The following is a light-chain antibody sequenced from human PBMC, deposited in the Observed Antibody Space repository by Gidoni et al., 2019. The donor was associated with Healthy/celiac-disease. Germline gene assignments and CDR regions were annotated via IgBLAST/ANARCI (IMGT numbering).Light chain of an antibody. CDR1: SSDVGGYNY. V-gene: IGLV2-14*01. CDR3: SSYTSSSTLGV. Sequence: RAITISCTGTSSDVGGYNYVSWYQQHPGKAPKLMIYEVSNRPSGVSNRFSGSKSGNTASLTISGLQAEDEADYYCSSYTSSSTLGVFGTGTKVTVL. J-gene: IGLJ1*01. CDR2: EVS.